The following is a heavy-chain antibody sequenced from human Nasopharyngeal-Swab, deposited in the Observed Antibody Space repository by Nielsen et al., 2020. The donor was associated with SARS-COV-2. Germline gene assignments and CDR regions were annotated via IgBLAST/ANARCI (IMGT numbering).Heavy chain of an antibody. CDR3: ARDGVRPEYSSGWKYYYYGMDV. CDR1: GFTFSSYT. D-gene: IGHD6-19*01. Sequence: GESLKISCAASGFTFSSYTMNWVRQAPGKGLVWVSRINDDGRDTIYADSVKGRFTISRDNSKNTLYLQMNSLRAEDTAVYYCARDGVRPEYSSGWKYYYYGMDVWGQGTTVTVSS. V-gene: IGHV3-74*01. CDR2: INDDGRDT. J-gene: IGHJ6*02.